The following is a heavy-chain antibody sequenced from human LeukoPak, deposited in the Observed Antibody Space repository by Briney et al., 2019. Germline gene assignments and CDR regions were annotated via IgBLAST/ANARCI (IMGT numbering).Heavy chain of an antibody. CDR2: IYHSGIT. J-gene: IGHJ6*03. V-gene: IGHV4-30-2*06. Sequence: SSETLSLTCTVSGGSISSSSYYWSWIRQSPGKGLEWIGYIYHSGITYYNPSLKSRVTISVDKSKNQFSLKLSSVTAADTAVYYCARDLFSYYYYYMDVWGKGTTVTVSS. CDR3: ARDLFSYYYYYMDV. CDR1: GGSISSSSYY.